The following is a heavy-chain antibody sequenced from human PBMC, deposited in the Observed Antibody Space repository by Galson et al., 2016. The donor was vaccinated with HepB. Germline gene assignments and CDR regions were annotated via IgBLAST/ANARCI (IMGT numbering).Heavy chain of an antibody. D-gene: IGHD4-17*01. Sequence: SVKVSCKASGYTFSIFGITWLRQAPGQRLEWLGWISADNGNANYAQKFQGRLTMTTDTSTSTAFREVTSLRSDDTAVYYCASCGAAVTTHFDAWGQGTLVTVSS. CDR2: ISADNGNA. J-gene: IGHJ4*02. V-gene: IGHV1-18*01. CDR3: ASCGAAVTTHFDA. CDR1: GYTFSIFG.